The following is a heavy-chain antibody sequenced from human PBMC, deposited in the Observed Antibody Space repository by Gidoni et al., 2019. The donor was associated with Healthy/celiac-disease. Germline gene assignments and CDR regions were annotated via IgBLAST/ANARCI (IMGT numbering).Heavy chain of an antibody. CDR1: GFTFSSYA. D-gene: IGHD6-13*01. V-gene: IGHV3-23*01. Sequence: EVQLLESGGGLVQPGGSLRLSCAASGFTFSSYAMSWVRQAPGKGLEWVSAISGSGGSTYYADSVKGRFTISRDNSKNTLYLQMNSLRAEDTAVYYCAKDRFFGIAGTLGNWFDPWGQGTLVTVSS. CDR2: ISGSGGST. CDR3: AKDRFFGIAGTLGNWFDP. J-gene: IGHJ5*02.